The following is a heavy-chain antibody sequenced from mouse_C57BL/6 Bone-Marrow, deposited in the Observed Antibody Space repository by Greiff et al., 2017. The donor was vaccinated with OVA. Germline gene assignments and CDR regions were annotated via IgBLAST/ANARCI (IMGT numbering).Heavy chain of an antibody. V-gene: IGHV1-61*01. CDR3: ALTTVVAGDY. CDR1: GYTFTSYW. Sequence: QVQLKQSGAELVRPGSSVKLSCKASGYTFTSYWMDWVKQRPGQGLEWIGNIYPSDSETHYNQKFKDKATLTVDKSSSTAYMQLSSLTSEDSAVYYCALTTVVAGDYWGQGTTLTVSS. CDR2: IYPSDSET. J-gene: IGHJ2*01. D-gene: IGHD1-1*01.